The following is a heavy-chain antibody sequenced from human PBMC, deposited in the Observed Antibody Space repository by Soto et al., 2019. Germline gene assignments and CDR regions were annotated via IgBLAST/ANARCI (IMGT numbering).Heavy chain of an antibody. CDR1: GYTFTSYG. V-gene: IGHV1-18*01. CDR3: ARDLDDYGDYYGMDV. Sequence: ASVTVSCKASGYTFTSYGISWVRQAPGQGLEWMGWISAYNGNTNYAQKLQGRVTMTTDTSTSTAYMELRSLRSDDTAVYYCARDLDDYGDYYGMDVWGQGTTVTVSS. J-gene: IGHJ6*02. D-gene: IGHD4-17*01. CDR2: ISAYNGNT.